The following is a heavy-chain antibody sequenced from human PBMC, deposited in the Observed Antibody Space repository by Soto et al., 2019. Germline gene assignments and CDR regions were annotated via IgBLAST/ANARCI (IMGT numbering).Heavy chain of an antibody. CDR3: ASSPGYCSGGSCLDENWFDP. V-gene: IGHV4-34*01. D-gene: IGHD2-15*01. CDR1: GGSFSGYY. J-gene: IGHJ5*02. Sequence: SETLSLTCAVYGGSFSGYYWTWIRQPPGTGLEWIGEINHSGSTNYNPSLKSRVTISVDTSKNQFSLKLSSVTAADTAVYYCASSPGYCSGGSCLDENWFDPWGQGTLVTVSS. CDR2: INHSGST.